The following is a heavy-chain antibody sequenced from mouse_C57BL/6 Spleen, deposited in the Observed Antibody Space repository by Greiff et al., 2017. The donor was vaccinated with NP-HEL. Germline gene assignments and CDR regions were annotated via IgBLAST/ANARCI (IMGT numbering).Heavy chain of an antibody. CDR3: ARDHYYGSSLMDY. D-gene: IGHD1-1*01. Sequence: VQLKESGGGLVKPGGSLKLSCAASGFTFSSYAMSWVRQTPEKRLEWVATISDGGSYTYYPDNVKGRFTISRDNAKNNLYLQMSHLKSEDTAMYYCARDHYYGSSLMDYWGQGTSVTVSS. CDR2: ISDGGSYT. CDR1: GFTFSSYA. V-gene: IGHV5-4*01. J-gene: IGHJ4*01.